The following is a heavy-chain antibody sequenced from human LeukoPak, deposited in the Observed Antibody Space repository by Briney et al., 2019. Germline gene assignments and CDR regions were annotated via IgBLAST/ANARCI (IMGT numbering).Heavy chain of an antibody. V-gene: IGHV4-34*01. Sequence: SETLSLTCAVYGGSFSGYYWSWIRQPPGKGLEWIGEINHSGSTNYNPSLKSRVTISVDTSKNQFSLKLSSVTAADTAVYYCARTGKGAVAGQPWYYYYMDVWGKGTTVTVSS. J-gene: IGHJ6*03. CDR2: INHSGST. CDR1: GGSFSGYY. CDR3: ARTGKGAVAGQPWYYYYMDV. D-gene: IGHD6-19*01.